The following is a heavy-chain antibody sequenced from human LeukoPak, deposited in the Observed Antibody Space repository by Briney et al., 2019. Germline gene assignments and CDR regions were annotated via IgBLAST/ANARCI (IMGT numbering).Heavy chain of an antibody. J-gene: IGHJ4*02. CDR3: ARAPPIVVVTATPLDY. Sequence: GGSLRLSCAASGFTFSSYWMSWVRQAPGKGLEWVANIKQDGSETYYVDSVKGRFTISRDNAKNSLYLQMNSLRAEDTAVYYCARAPPIVVVTATPLDYWGQGTLVTVSS. CDR1: GFTFSSYW. CDR2: IKQDGSET. D-gene: IGHD2-21*02. V-gene: IGHV3-7*01.